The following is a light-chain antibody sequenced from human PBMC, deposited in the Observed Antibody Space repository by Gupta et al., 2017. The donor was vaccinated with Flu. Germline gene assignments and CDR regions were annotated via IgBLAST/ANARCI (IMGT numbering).Light chain of an antibody. V-gene: IGLV3-21*02. CDR1: NIRRKS. Sequence: SYVLTQPPSASVAPGQTATLPCGAVNIRRKSVHWYQRKPGQAPVQVVFDDNDRPPGVPERFSGSNFGDTATLTISSVEAGDEADYFCQVWESNTARVIFGGGTKLTVL. CDR2: DDN. CDR3: QVWESNTARVI. J-gene: IGLJ2*01.